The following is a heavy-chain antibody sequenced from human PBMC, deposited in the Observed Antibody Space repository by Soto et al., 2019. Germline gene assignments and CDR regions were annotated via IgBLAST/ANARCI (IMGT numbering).Heavy chain of an antibody. CDR2: IYYTGST. J-gene: IGHJ6*02. CDR1: GGSISSGDYY. V-gene: IGHV4-61*08. D-gene: IGHD5-18*01. CDR3: ARDSAMVWDYYYGVDV. Sequence: SETLSLTCTVSGGSISSGDYYWSWIRQPPGKGLEWIGYIYYTGSTNYSPSLTSRVTLSLDTSKNQFSLKLRSVTAADTAVYFCARDSAMVWDYYYGVDVWGQGTTVTVSS.